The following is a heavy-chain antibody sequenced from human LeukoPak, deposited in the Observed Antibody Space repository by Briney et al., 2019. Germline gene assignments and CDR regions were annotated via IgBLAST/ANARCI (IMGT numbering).Heavy chain of an antibody. CDR1: DDFTSKFY. CDR2: LFLSGAT. CDR3: ARIDPLGFFDS. J-gene: IGHJ4*02. Sequence: PSETLFLNCTVSDDFTSKFYWSWIRQPPGKGLEWIGHLFLSGATNYSPSLKSRLTMSVDTSKMHFSLRLTSVTAADTAVYFCARIDPLGFFDSWGQGMLVTVSS. V-gene: IGHV4-59*01.